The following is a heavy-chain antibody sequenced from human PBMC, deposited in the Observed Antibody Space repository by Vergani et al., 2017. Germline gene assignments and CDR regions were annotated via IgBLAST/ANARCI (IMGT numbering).Heavy chain of an antibody. CDR2: MSYDGNKS. Sequence: QVQLVESGGGVVQPGTSMRLSCAASGFTFRSYAMHWVRQGPGKGLEWVAVMSYDGNKSSYADSVKGRFTVSRDSSKRTQYLQMNSLRAEDTAVYYCAKDWGFAPDSTGVARGLIDYWGQGTLVIVSS. J-gene: IGHJ4*02. CDR1: GFTFRSYA. D-gene: IGHD5-12*01. V-gene: IGHV3-30*18. CDR3: AKDWGFAPDSTGVARGLIDY.